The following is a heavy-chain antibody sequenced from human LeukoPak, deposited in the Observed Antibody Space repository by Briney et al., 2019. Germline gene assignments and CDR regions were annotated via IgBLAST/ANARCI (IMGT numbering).Heavy chain of an antibody. Sequence: GGSLRLSCAASGFTFDDYAMHWVRQAPGKGLEWISLVTEDGGGSNYADSVKGRFTISRNNSKHFLFLQMNSLRTEDTALYYCAKGGSSGFHDYWGQGTLVTVSS. J-gene: IGHJ4*02. CDR3: AKGGSSGFHDY. D-gene: IGHD3-22*01. V-gene: IGHV3-43*02. CDR1: GFTFDDYA. CDR2: VTEDGGGS.